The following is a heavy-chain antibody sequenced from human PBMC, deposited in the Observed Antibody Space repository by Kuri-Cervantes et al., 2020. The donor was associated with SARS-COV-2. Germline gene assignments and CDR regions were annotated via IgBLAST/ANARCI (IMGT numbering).Heavy chain of an antibody. CDR1: GGSVSSGSYY. J-gene: IGHJ4*02. V-gene: IGHV3-53*01. Sequence: ETLSLTCTVSGGSVSSGSYYWSWVRQAPGKGLEWVSAITENGRKTYFADSVKGRFTISRDNSKSMLLLQMSGLTDEDTARYYCARPSRGGFDYWGQGSLVTVSS. CDR3: ARPSRGGFDY. CDR2: ITENGRKT.